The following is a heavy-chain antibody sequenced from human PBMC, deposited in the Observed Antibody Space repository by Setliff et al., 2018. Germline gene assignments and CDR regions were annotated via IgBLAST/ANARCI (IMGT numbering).Heavy chain of an antibody. V-gene: IGHV4-61*09. CDR2: ILTTGST. CDR3: ARFCGTSNCQRAPLFDY. Sequence: PSETLSLTCTVSGGSISSSSYYWSWIRQPPGKGLEWIGHILTTGSTNYNPSLKSRIAISADTSRDRFSLRLTSVTAADTAIYYCARFCGTSNCQRAPLFDYWGQGILVTVSS. CDR1: GGSISSSSYY. J-gene: IGHJ4*02. D-gene: IGHD1-1*01.